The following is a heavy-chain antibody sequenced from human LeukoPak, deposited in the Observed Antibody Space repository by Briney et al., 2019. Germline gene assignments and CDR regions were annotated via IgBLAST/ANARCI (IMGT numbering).Heavy chain of an antibody. CDR2: ISGSANNI. Sequence: GGSLRLSCAASGFTFSDYYMTWIRQAPGKGLEWVSYISGSANNIHYTDSVKGRFTISRDNAKNSLYLQMNSLRAEDTALYHCARVTYYYDSSGYLDAFDIWGQGTMVTVSS. J-gene: IGHJ3*02. D-gene: IGHD3-22*01. CDR1: GFTFSDYY. CDR3: ARVTYYYDSSGYLDAFDI. V-gene: IGHV3-11*01.